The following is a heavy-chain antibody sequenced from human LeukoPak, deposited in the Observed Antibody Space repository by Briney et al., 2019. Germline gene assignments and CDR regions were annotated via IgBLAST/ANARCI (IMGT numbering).Heavy chain of an antibody. Sequence: SGGSLRLSCAASGCTFSNSGMHWVRQAPGKGLEWVAVIWYDGSNEYYADAVKGRFIISRDNSKNTVHLQMNSLRVEDTSVYYCAREISMFVNAFDLWGQGTLVAVSS. CDR3: AREISMFVNAFDL. V-gene: IGHV3-33*01. CDR2: IWYDGSNE. J-gene: IGHJ3*01. D-gene: IGHD3-10*02. CDR1: GCTFSNSG.